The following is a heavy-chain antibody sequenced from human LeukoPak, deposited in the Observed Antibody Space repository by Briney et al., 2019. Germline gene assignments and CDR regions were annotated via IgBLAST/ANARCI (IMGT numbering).Heavy chain of an antibody. CDR1: GFTFSSYA. CDR3: AKDMAGARSSSVSHSYFDY. Sequence: PGGSLRLSCAASGFTFSSYAMSWVRQAPGKGLEWVSAISGSGGSTYYADSVKGRFTISRDNSKNTLYLQMNSLRAEDTALYYCAKDMAGARSSSVSHSYFDYWGQGTLVTVSS. J-gene: IGHJ4*02. D-gene: IGHD6-6*01. CDR2: ISGSGGST. V-gene: IGHV3-23*01.